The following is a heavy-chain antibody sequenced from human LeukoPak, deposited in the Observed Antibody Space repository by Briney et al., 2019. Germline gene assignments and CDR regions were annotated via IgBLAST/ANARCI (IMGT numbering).Heavy chain of an antibody. CDR2: IYSSGST. CDR3: ARDLLYYSGPGSPLEY. CDR1: GFTFSSYE. V-gene: IGHV4-39*07. Sequence: LTLSCAASGFTFSSYEMNWVRQAPGKGLEWIGSIYSSGSTYYNPSLKSRVTISVDTSKNHFSLKLNSVTAADTAVYYCARDLLYYSGPGSPLEYWGPGTLVTVSS. J-gene: IGHJ4*02. D-gene: IGHD3-10*01.